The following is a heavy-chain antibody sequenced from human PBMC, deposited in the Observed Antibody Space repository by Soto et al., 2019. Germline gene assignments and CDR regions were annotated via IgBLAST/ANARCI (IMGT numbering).Heavy chain of an antibody. Sequence: QVHLVQSGAEVKKPGASVKVSCKGSGYAFTTYGITWVRQAPGQGLEWMGWISAHNGNTNYAQKLQGRVTVTRDTPTSTAYMELRSLRSYDTAVYYCARGRYGDYWGQGALVTVSS. CDR1: GYAFTTYG. CDR3: ARGRYGDY. J-gene: IGHJ4*02. V-gene: IGHV1-18*01. D-gene: IGHD1-1*01. CDR2: ISAHNGNT.